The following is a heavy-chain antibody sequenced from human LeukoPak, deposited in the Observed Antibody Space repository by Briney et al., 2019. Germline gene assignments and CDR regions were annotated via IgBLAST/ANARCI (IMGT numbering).Heavy chain of an antibody. CDR1: GYTFTSYG. CDR3: ARDQRYDSSGYSDY. CDR2: ISAYNGNT. Sequence: ASVKVFCKASGYTFTSYGISWVRQAPGQGLEWMGWISAYNGNTNYAQKLQGRVTMTTDTSTSTAYMELRSLRSDDTAVYYCARDQRYDSSGYSDYWGQGTLVTVSS. D-gene: IGHD3-22*01. J-gene: IGHJ4*02. V-gene: IGHV1-18*01.